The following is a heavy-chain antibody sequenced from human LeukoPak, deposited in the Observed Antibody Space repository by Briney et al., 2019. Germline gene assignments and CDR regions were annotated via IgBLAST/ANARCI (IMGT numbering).Heavy chain of an antibody. CDR3: AKDPHEQLVDY. Sequence: GGSLRLSCAASGFTFSIYAMNWVRQAPGKGLEWVSSISANGGETHYADSVKGRFTISRDNSKNTLYLQINNPRVEDTAVYYCAKDPHEQLVDYWGQGTLVTVSS. CDR2: ISANGGET. J-gene: IGHJ4*02. D-gene: IGHD6-6*01. V-gene: IGHV3-23*01. CDR1: GFTFSIYA.